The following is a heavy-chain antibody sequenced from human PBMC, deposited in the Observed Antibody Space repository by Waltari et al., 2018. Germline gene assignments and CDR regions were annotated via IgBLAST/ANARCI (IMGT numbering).Heavy chain of an antibody. Sequence: QVQLVQSGAEVKKPGASVKVSCKASGYTFTTYAIHWVRQAPGQGLEWMGWINPGNGNTKSSQKFQARVTITMDTFASTVYMDLSSLRSEDTAVYFCATNVYLPNLNCDSWGQGTLVTVSS. CDR1: GYTFTTYA. J-gene: IGHJ4*02. CDR2: INPGNGNT. CDR3: ATNVYLPNLNCDS. V-gene: IGHV1-3*01. D-gene: IGHD2-2*01.